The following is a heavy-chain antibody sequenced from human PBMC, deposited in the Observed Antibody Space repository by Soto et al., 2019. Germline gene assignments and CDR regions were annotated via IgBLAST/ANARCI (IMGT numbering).Heavy chain of an antibody. CDR2: VYYSGST. CDR3: ARLYYDILTGYAAWFDP. Sequence: SETLSLTCTVSGGSISSGDYYWRWIRHPPGKGLEWIGYVYYSGSTYYNPSLKSRVTISVDTSKNQFSLKLSSVTAADTAVYYCARLYYDILTGYAAWFDPWGQGTLVTVSS. CDR1: GGSISSGDYY. D-gene: IGHD3-9*01. V-gene: IGHV4-30-4*01. J-gene: IGHJ5*02.